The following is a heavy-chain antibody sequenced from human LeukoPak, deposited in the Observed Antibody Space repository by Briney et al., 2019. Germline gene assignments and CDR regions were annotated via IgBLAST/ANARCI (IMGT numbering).Heavy chain of an antibody. J-gene: IGHJ4*02. Sequence: PGGSLRLSCAASGFTFSSYAMSWVRQAPGKGLEWVSYISSSGSTIYYADSVKGRFTISRDNAKNSLYLQMNSLRAEDTAVYYCAKEGGEWELLRTFDYWGQGTLVTVSS. CDR1: GFTFSSYA. D-gene: IGHD1-26*01. CDR3: AKEGGEWELLRTFDY. CDR2: ISSSGSTI. V-gene: IGHV3-48*03.